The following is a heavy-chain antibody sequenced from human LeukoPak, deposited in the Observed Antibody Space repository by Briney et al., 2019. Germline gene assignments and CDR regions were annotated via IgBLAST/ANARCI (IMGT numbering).Heavy chain of an antibody. Sequence: PSETLSVTCAVSVGAISSGGYSWSWIRQPPGKGVEWIGYICHSGSTYYNPSLKSRVTISVDRSKNQLSLKVSSVTAADTAVYYCARVGTYTSGALDYWGQGTLVTVSS. CDR2: ICHSGST. V-gene: IGHV4-30-2*01. D-gene: IGHD5-18*01. CDR3: ARVGTYTSGALDY. J-gene: IGHJ4*02. CDR1: VGAISSGGYS.